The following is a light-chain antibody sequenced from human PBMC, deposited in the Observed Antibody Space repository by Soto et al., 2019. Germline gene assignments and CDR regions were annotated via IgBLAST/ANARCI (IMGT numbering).Light chain of an antibody. V-gene: IGKV3-20*01. CDR2: DTS. CDR1: QSVSYY. J-gene: IGKJ1*01. Sequence: ELVLTQSPGTLSLSPGARATLSCRASQSVSYYLAWYQQKPGQAPRLFIYDTSTRATGISDRFSGSGSGTDFTITISRLEPEDFAVYDGQQYGSSPWTFGQGTKVDIK. CDR3: QQYGSSPWT.